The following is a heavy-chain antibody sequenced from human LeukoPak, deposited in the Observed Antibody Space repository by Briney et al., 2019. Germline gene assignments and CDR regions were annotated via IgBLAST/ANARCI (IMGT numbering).Heavy chain of an antibody. J-gene: IGHJ3*02. V-gene: IGHV4-39*01. CDR3: ARHRDHTMIVVVIGAGAFDI. Sequence: SETPSLTCTVSGGSISSSSYYWGWIRQPPGKGLEWIGSIYYSGSTYYNPSLKSRVTISVDTSKNQFSLKLSSVTAADTAVYYCARHRDHTMIVVVIGAGAFDIWGQGTMVTVSS. D-gene: IGHD3-22*01. CDR1: GGSISSSSYY. CDR2: IYYSGST.